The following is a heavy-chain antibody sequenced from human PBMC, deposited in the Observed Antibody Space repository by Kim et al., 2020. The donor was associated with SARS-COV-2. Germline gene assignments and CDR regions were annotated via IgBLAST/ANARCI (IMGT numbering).Heavy chain of an antibody. V-gene: IGHV3-48*03. CDR3: ARVHYYDSSGYYSFAFDI. J-gene: IGHJ3*02. Sequence: GGSLRLSCAASGFTFSSYEMNWVRQAPGKGLEWVSYISSSGSTIYYADSVKGRFTISRDNAKNSLYLQMNSLRAEDTAVYYCARVHYYDSSGYYSFAFDIWGQGTMVTVSS. D-gene: IGHD3-22*01. CDR2: ISSSGSTI. CDR1: GFTFSSYE.